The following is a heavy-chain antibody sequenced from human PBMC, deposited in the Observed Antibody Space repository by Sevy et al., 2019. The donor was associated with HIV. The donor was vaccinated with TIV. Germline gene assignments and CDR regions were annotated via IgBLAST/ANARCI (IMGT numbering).Heavy chain of an antibody. CDR2: IRYYNDKT. CDR1: GYTFTSYG. Sequence: ASVKVSCKASGYTFTSYGITWVRQAPGQGLEWMGWIRYYNDKTNYAQNLQGRVTMTTDTSTSTAYMELRSLRSDDTAVYYCARVPSANYSSSWYYFDYWGQGTLVTVSS. D-gene: IGHD6-13*01. CDR3: ARVPSANYSSSWYYFDY. J-gene: IGHJ4*02. V-gene: IGHV1-18*01.